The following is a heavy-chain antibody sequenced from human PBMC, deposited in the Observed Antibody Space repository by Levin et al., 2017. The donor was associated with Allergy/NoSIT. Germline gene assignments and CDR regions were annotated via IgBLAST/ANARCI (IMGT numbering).Heavy chain of an antibody. J-gene: IGHJ6*02. Sequence: LSLTCAASGFTFSSYEMNWVRQAPGKGLEWVSYISSSGSTIYYADSVKGRFTISRDNAKNSLYLQMNSLRAEDTAVYYCASKRGYYDILTGPRIYYYYGMDVWGQGTTVTVSS. V-gene: IGHV3-48*03. D-gene: IGHD3-9*01. CDR3: ASKRGYYDILTGPRIYYYYGMDV. CDR1: GFTFSSYE. CDR2: ISSSGSTI.